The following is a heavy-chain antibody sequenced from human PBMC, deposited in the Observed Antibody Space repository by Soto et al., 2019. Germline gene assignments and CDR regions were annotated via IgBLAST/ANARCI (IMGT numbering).Heavy chain of an antibody. CDR2: INPSGGSR. V-gene: IGHV1-46*02. D-gene: IGHD6-19*01. CDR3: AREWVSSGMNDH. CDR1: GYTFNNYY. Sequence: QVQLVQSGTEVKKPGASVKVSCKASGYTFNNYYIHWVRQAPGQGLEWMGVINPSGGSRNYAQKLQGRVTVTRDTSTSTVHMELTSLRSEDTGVYFCAREWVSSGMNDHWGQGTLVTVSS. J-gene: IGHJ4*02.